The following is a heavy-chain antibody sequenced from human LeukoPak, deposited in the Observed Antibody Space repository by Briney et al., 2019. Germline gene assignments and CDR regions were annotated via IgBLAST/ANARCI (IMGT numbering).Heavy chain of an antibody. Sequence: SETLSLTCTVSGGSISSYYWSWIRQPPGKGLEWIGYIYYSGGTNYNPSLKSRVTISVDMSKNQFSLKLTSVTAADTAVYYCARRRVDGYTDYWGQGTLVTVSS. CDR3: ARRRVDGYTDY. CDR1: GGSISSYY. D-gene: IGHD5-24*01. CDR2: IYYSGGT. J-gene: IGHJ4*02. V-gene: IGHV4-59*08.